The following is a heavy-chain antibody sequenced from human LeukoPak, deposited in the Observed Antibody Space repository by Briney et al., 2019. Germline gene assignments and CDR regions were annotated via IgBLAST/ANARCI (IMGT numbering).Heavy chain of an antibody. J-gene: IGHJ5*02. Sequence: PSETLSLTCTVSGGSISSYYWSWIRQPPGKGLEWIGEINHSGSTNYNPSLKSRVTISVDTSKNQFSLKLSSVTAADTAVYYCATDTMVRGVIITSWGQGTLVTVSS. CDR2: INHSGST. V-gene: IGHV4-34*01. D-gene: IGHD3-10*01. CDR1: GGSISSYY. CDR3: ATDTMVRGVIITS.